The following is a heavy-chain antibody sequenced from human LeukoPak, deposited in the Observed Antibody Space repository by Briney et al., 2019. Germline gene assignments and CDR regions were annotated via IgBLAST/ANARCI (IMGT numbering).Heavy chain of an antibody. D-gene: IGHD6-19*01. V-gene: IGHV4-61*02. CDR3: AITPQNSSGWSDY. CDR2: IYTSGSI. CDR1: GGSISSGSYY. J-gene: IGHJ4*02. Sequence: SQTLSLTCTVSGGSISSGSYYWSWIRQPAGKGLEWIGRIYTSGSIYYNPSLKSRVTMSVDTSKNQFSPKLSSVTAVDTAVYYCAITPQNSSGWSDYWGQGTLVTVSS.